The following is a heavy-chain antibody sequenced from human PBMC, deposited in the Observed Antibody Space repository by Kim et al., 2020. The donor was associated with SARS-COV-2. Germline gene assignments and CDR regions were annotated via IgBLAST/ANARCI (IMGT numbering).Heavy chain of an antibody. D-gene: IGHD3-9*01. V-gene: IGHV3-21*01. J-gene: IGHJ4*02. CDR1: GFTFSSYS. CDR3: AREAYDILTGDAGG. CDR2: ISSSSSYI. Sequence: GGSLRLSCAASGFTFSSYSMNWVRQAPGKGLEWVSSISSSSSYIYYADSVKGRFTISRDNAKNSLYLQMNSLRAEDTAVYYCAREAYDILTGDAGGWGQGTLVTVSS.